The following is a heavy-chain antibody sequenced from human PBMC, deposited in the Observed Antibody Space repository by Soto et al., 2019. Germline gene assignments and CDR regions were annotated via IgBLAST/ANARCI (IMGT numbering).Heavy chain of an antibody. CDR3: AKNGQPPYYYYGMDV. CDR1: GYTFTRYG. CDR2: ISGYNGDT. Sequence: ASVKVSCKASGYTFTRYGISWVRQAPGQGLEWMGWISGYNGDTNYAQKFQGRVTMTVDTSTTTAFMELMSLTSDDRAVYYCAKNGQPPYYYYGMDVWG. D-gene: IGHD2-8*01. J-gene: IGHJ6*02. V-gene: IGHV1-18*01.